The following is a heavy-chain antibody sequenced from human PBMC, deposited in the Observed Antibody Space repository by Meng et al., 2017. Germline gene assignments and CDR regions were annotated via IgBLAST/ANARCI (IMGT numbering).Heavy chain of an antibody. CDR1: GGSISSGGYY. V-gene: IGHV4-31*01. CDR2: IYYSGST. CDR3: ARADRRVGSYGPNWFDP. D-gene: IGHD5-18*01. Sequence: QVQPEESVPGLGKPSQPLSLTCTVSGGSISSGGYYWSWIRQHPGKGLEWIGHIYYSGSTYYNPSLKSLVTISVDTSKNQFSLKLSSVTAADTAVYYCARADRRVGSYGPNWFDPWGQGTLVTVSS. J-gene: IGHJ5*02.